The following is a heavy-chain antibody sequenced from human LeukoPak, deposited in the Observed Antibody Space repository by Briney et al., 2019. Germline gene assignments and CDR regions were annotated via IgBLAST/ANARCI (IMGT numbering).Heavy chain of an antibody. CDR2: IYYSGST. V-gene: IGHV4-39*01. CDR3: ARVKYYGSGSQYYFDY. D-gene: IGHD3-10*01. CDR1: GGSISSSSYY. J-gene: IGHJ4*02. Sequence: LETLSLTCTVSGGSISSSSYYWGWIRQPPGKGLEWIGSIYYSGSTYYNPSLKSRVTISVDTSKNQFSLKLSSVTAADTAVYYCARVKYYGSGSQYYFDYWGQGTLVTVSS.